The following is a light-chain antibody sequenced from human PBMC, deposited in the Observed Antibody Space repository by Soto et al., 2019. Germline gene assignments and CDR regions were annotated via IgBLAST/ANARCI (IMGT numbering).Light chain of an antibody. J-gene: IGLJ3*02. V-gene: IGLV2-14*01. CDR3: SSYTSSSTLWV. CDR2: DVS. Sequence: QSVLTQPASVSGSPGQSITISCTGTSSDVGCYNYVSWYQQHPGKAPKLMIYDVSNRPAGVSNRFSGSKSGNTAYLTISGLQAEDEADYYCSSYTSSSTLWVFGGGTKVTVL. CDR1: SSDVGCYNY.